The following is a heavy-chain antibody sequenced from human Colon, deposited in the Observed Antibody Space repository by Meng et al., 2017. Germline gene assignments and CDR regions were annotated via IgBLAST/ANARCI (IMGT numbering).Heavy chain of an antibody. V-gene: IGHV1-18*01. CDR3: MTTPRAADYYYYGKDA. Sequence: ASVKVSCKASGYSFTSYAISWIRQAPGQGLEWMGWISAHNGNTHYAQSLQGRVTLTTDTSTSTAYMEVRSLRSDDTAVYYCMTTPRAADYYYYGKDAWGQGTMVNVSS. J-gene: IGHJ6*02. D-gene: IGHD1-14*01. CDR1: GYSFTSYA. CDR2: ISAHNGNT.